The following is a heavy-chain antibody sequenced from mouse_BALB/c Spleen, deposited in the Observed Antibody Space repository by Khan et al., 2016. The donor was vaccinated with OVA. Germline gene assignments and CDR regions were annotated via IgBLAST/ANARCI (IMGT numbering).Heavy chain of an antibody. CDR1: GYTFTSYW. Sequence: VQLQQSGTVLARPGASVKLSCKASGYTFTSYWMHWVKRRPGQGLEWIGGIFPGNNDTNYNQKIKDRAKLTAVTSASTANMELNSLTNEDSAVYYCTRAGYGAFAYWGQGTLVTVSA. V-gene: IGHV1-5*01. J-gene: IGHJ3*01. CDR2: IFPGNNDT. D-gene: IGHD1-1*01. CDR3: TRAGYGAFAY.